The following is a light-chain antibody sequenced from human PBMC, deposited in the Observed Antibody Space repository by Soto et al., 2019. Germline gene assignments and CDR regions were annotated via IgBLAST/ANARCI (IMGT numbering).Light chain of an antibody. CDR1: SSDIGAYNY. V-gene: IGLV2-14*01. Sequence: QSALTQPASVSGSTGQSITISCTGTSSDIGAYNYVSWYQQFPGKAPTLLIYEVTNWPSGVSVRFSGSKSGNTASLTISGLQAEDEADYYCSSCTTSNSLLFGGGTKVNVL. J-gene: IGLJ2*01. CDR3: SSCTTSNSLL. CDR2: EVT.